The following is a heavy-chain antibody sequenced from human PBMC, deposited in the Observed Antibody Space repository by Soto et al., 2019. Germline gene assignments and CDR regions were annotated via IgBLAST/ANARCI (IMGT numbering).Heavy chain of an antibody. J-gene: IGHJ4*02. CDR1: GFPFRNHV. V-gene: IGHV3-64D*06. CDR3: VTPGSGSYPR. Sequence: VGPLRLPCSASGFPFRNHVMHWVRKAPGKGLEYVSAISTNGGSTYYADYVKGRFTISRDNSKNTLYLQMSSLRAEDTAVYCCVTPGSGSYPRRGQGTLVTVSS. D-gene: IGHD1-26*01. CDR2: ISTNGGST.